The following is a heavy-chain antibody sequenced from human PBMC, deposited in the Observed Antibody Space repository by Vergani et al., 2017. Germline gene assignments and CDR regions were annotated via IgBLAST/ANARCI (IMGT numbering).Heavy chain of an antibody. D-gene: IGHD2-15*01. V-gene: IGHV1-69*04. CDR3: ARGVADCGGGSCYSLPFDY. Sequence: QVQLVQSGAEVKKPGSSVKVSCKASGGTFSSYAISWVRQAPGQGLEWMGRIIPILGIANYAQKFQGRVTITADKSTSTAYMELSSLRSEDTAVYYCARGVADCGGGSCYSLPFDYWGQGTLVTVSS. CDR2: IIPILGIA. CDR1: GGTFSSYA. J-gene: IGHJ4*02.